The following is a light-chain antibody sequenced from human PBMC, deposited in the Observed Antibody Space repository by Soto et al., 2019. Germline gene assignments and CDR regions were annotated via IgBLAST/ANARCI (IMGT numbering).Light chain of an antibody. CDR2: EVS. V-gene: IGLV2-14*01. CDR3: SSYTSSSTWL. J-gene: IGLJ3*02. CDR1: SSDFGGYNY. Sequence: QSALTQPASVSGSPGQSITISCTGTSSDFGGYNYVSWYQQHPGKAPKLMIYEVSNRPSGVSNRFSASKSGNTASLTISGLQAEDEADYYCSSYTSSSTWLFGGGTKLTVL.